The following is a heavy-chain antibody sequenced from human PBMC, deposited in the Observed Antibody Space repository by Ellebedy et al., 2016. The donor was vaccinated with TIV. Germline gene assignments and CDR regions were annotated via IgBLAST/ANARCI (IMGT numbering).Heavy chain of an antibody. CDR3: VRGSRGAFDI. J-gene: IGHJ3*02. CDR1: GDSVSSNSVA. Sequence: QTLSLTCAIPGDSVSSNSVAWHWIRQSPSTGLEWPGRTYYRSKWYNEYAVSVKSRITLHPDTSKNQFSLQLNSRTPEDQALYYCVRGSRGAFDIWGQGTMVTVSS. CDR2: TYYRSKWYN. V-gene: IGHV6-1*01.